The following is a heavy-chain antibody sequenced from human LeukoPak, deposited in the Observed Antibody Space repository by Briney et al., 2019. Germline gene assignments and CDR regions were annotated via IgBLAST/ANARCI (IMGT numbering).Heavy chain of an antibody. CDR2: IRSKTNNYAT. CDR1: GFTFSGSA. CDR3: SRVLLDSGAFDI. J-gene: IGHJ3*02. V-gene: IGHV3-73*01. D-gene: IGHD3/OR15-3a*01. Sequence: GESLKISCAASGFTFSGSAVYWIRQASGKGLEWVGRIRSKTNNYATAYAASVKGRFTISRDDSKNTAYLQMNSLKTEDTAVYYCSRVLLDSGAFDIWGQGTMVTVSS.